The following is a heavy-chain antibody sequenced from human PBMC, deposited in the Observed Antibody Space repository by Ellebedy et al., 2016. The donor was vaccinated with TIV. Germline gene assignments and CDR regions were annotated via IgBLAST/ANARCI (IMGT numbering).Heavy chain of an antibody. Sequence: MPSETLSLTCTVSGGSISSYYWSWIRQPAGKGLEWIGRIYTSGSTNYNPSLKSRVTISVATSKNQFSLKLSSVTAADTAVYYCARLYSSGWYRGWFDPWGQGTLVTVSS. CDR2: IYTSGST. CDR1: GGSISSYY. D-gene: IGHD6-19*01. CDR3: ARLYSSGWYRGWFDP. V-gene: IGHV4-4*07. J-gene: IGHJ5*02.